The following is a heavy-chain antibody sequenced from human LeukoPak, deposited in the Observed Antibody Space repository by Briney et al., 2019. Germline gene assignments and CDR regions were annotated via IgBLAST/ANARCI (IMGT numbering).Heavy chain of an antibody. Sequence: GASVKVSCKASGYTFPGYYMHWVRQAPGQGLEWMGWINPNSGGTNYAQKFQGRVTMTRDTSISTAYMELSRLRSDDTAVYYCARGEVVVVPAAMQNYWGQGTLVTVSP. D-gene: IGHD2-2*01. CDR1: GYTFPGYY. V-gene: IGHV1-2*02. J-gene: IGHJ4*02. CDR2: INPNSGGT. CDR3: ARGEVVVVPAAMQNY.